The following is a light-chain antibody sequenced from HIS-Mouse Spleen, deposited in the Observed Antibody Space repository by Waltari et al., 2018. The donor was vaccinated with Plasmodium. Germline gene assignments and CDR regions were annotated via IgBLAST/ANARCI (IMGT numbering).Light chain of an antibody. V-gene: IGKV3-15*01. CDR3: QQYNNWPPLT. CDR2: GAS. Sequence: EIVMTQSPATLSVSPGERATLSCRASQSVSSNLAWYQQKPGQAPRLLIYGASTRATGNPDRFSGSGSGTEFTLTISSMQSEDFAVYYCQQYNNWPPLTFGGGTKVEIK. J-gene: IGKJ4*01. CDR1: QSVSSN.